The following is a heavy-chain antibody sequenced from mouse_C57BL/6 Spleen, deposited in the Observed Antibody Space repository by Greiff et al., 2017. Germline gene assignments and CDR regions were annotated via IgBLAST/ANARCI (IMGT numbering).Heavy chain of an antibody. CDR1: GYTFTDYE. J-gene: IGHJ4*01. D-gene: IGHD2-2*01. CDR3: TRCDGYDARYAMDY. V-gene: IGHV1-15*01. CDR2: IDPETGGT. Sequence: QVQLQQSGAELVRPGASVTLSCKASGYTFTDYEMHWVKQTPVHGLEWIGAIDPETGGTASNQKFKGKAILTADKSSSTAYMELRSLTSEDSAVYNCTRCDGYDARYAMDYGGQGTSVTVSS.